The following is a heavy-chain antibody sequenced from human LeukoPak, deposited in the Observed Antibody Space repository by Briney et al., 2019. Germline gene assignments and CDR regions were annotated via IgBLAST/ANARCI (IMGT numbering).Heavy chain of an antibody. CDR2: ISSSSSTI. CDR1: GFTFSSYS. Sequence: GRSLRLSCAASGFTFSSYSMNWVRQAPGKGLEWVSYISSSSSTIYYADSVKGRFTISRDNAKNSLYLQMNSLRAEDTAVYYCARDRPPRAFDYWGQGTLVTVSS. V-gene: IGHV3-48*04. CDR3: ARDRPPRAFDY. J-gene: IGHJ4*02. D-gene: IGHD6-6*01.